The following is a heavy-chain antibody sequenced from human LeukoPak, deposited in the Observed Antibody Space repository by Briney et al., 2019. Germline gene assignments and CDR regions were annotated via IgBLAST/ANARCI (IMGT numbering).Heavy chain of an antibody. J-gene: IGHJ4*02. V-gene: IGHV3-23*01. CDR1: GFTFSTYP. CDR3: AKERTQTTSFDY. D-gene: IGHD2/OR15-2a*01. CDR2: ISGSGGNT. Sequence: PGGSLRLSCAASGFTFSTYPMRWVRQAPGKGLEWVSTISGSGGNTYYADSVKGRFTISRDNSKNTLYLQMNSLRAEDTTVYYCAKERTQTTSFDYWGQGTLVTVSS.